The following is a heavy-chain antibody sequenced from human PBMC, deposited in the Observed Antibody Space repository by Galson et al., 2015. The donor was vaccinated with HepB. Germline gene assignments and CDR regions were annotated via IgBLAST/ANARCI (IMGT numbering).Heavy chain of an antibody. J-gene: IGHJ4*02. D-gene: IGHD3-22*01. CDR1: GYTFTDYF. CDR3: VPGYYDSSGFAAD. V-gene: IGHV1-2*06. CDR2: ISPNNGGT. Sequence: SVKVSCKASGYTFTDYFMHWVRQAPGQRLEWMGRISPNNGGTYYAQKFQGRVTMSRDTSISTAFLELSRLRSDDTAVYYCVPGYYDSSGFAADWGQGTLVTVSS.